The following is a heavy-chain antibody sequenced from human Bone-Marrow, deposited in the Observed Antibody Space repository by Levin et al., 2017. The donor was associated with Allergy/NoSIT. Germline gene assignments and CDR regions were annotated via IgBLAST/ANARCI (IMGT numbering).Heavy chain of an antibody. CDR1: GFTSDHYA. D-gene: IGHD6-25*01. J-gene: IGHJ4*02. CDR3: VKDLGSVTAASGY. CDR2: ILWNIGSI. Sequence: PGGSLRLSCTVSGFTSDHYAMHWVRQAPGKGLEWVSGILWNIGSIGYADSVKGRFTISRDYAKNSLYLEMNSLRPEDTALYYCVKDLGSVTAASGYWGQGTLVTVSS. V-gene: IGHV3-9*02.